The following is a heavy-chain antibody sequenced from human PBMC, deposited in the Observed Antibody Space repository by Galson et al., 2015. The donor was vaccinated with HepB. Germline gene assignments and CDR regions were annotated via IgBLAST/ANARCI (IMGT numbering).Heavy chain of an antibody. V-gene: IGHV3-21*01. D-gene: IGHD3-22*01. J-gene: IGHJ4*02. Sequence: SLRLSCAASGFTFSNYAMNWVRQAPGTGLEWVASIDSSTTYIFYADSVRGRFTISRDNTKNTLYLQMNSLRAEDTAVYYCARVGNDYDSSAYSFDYWGQGTLVTVSS. CDR3: ARVGNDYDSSAYSFDY. CDR1: GFTFSNYA. CDR2: IDSSTTYI.